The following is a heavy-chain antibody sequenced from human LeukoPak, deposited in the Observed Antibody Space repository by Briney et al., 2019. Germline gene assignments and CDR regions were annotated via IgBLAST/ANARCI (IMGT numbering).Heavy chain of an antibody. V-gene: IGHV4-39*07. CDR2: IYYSGST. J-gene: IGHJ4*02. CDR1: GGSISSSSYY. Sequence: PSETLSLTCTVSGGSISSSSYYWGWIRQPPGKGLEWIGSIYYSGSTYYNPSLKSRVTISVDTSKNQFSLKLSSVTAAGTAVYYCASTTLSNFWSGYYSYFDYWGQGTLVTVSS. D-gene: IGHD3-3*01. CDR3: ASTTLSNFWSGYYSYFDY.